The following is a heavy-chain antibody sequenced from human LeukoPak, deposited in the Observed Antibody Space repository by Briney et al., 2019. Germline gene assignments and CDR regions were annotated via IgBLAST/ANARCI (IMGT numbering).Heavy chain of an antibody. CDR1: GYTFTSYA. Sequence: ASVRVSCKASGYTFTSYAMHWVRQAPGQRLEWMGWINAGNGNTKYSQKFQGRVTITRDTSASTAYMELSSLRSEDTAVYYCALGWFGELGYFDYWGQGTLVTVSS. CDR3: ALGWFGELGYFDY. J-gene: IGHJ4*02. D-gene: IGHD3-10*01. CDR2: INAGNGNT. V-gene: IGHV1-3*01.